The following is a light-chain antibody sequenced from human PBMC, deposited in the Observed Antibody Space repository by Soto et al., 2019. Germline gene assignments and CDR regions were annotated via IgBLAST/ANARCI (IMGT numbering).Light chain of an antibody. J-gene: IGKJ1*01. Sequence: EIVMTQSPATLSVSPGERATLSCRASRSVSSYLAWYQQKPGQAPRLLIYDASNRATGIPARFSGSGSGTDFTLTISSLEPEDFAVYYCQQRGNWPPWTFGQGTKV. CDR2: DAS. CDR3: QQRGNWPPWT. CDR1: RSVSSY. V-gene: IGKV3-11*01.